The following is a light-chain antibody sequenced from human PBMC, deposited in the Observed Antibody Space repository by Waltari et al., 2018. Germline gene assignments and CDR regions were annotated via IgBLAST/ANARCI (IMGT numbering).Light chain of an antibody. CDR3: QQYDKWPPFS. J-gene: IGKJ2*03. CDR2: AAS. CDR1: QSGGTN. V-gene: IGKV3D-15*01. Sequence: ETVLTQSPANVAVSPGERVTLSCRASQSGGTNVAWYTQKPCQAPRLLIYAASTRASDIPTRFSGSGSVTEFTFTITGLQSEDFALDFCQQYDKWPPFSFGQGT.